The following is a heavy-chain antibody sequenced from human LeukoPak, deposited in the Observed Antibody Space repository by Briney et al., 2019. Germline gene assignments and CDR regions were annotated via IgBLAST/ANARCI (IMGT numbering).Heavy chain of an antibody. CDR1: GFTFSSYE. D-gene: IGHD2-15*01. CDR2: ISRSGTTI. Sequence: GGSLTLSCAASGFTFSSYEMNWVRQAPGKGLEWVSYISRSGTTIYYADSVKGRFTISRDNAKNSLYLQMNSLRAEDTAVYYCARVGVVVAATGNLWFDPWGQGTLVTVSS. CDR3: ARVGVVVAATGNLWFDP. J-gene: IGHJ5*02. V-gene: IGHV3-48*03.